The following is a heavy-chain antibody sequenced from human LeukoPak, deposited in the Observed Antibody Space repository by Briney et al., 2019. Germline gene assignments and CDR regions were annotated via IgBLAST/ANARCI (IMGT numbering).Heavy chain of an antibody. Sequence: SETLSLTCAVSGGSISSGTWWSWVRQPPGKGLEWIGEIYHSGSTNNNPSLRSRVTISVDKSKNQFSLKLNSVTAADTAVYYCARVRVTPYISIDSWGQGTLVTVSS. CDR1: GGSISSGTW. D-gene: IGHD4-23*01. J-gene: IGHJ4*02. V-gene: IGHV4-4*02. CDR2: IYHSGST. CDR3: ARVRVTPYISIDS.